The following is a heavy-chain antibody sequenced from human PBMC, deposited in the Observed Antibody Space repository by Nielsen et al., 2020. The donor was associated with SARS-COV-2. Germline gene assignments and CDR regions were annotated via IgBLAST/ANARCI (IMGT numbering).Heavy chain of an antibody. J-gene: IGHJ5*02. CDR2: IYPSDSHT. V-gene: IGHV5-51*01. D-gene: IGHD7-27*01. CDR3: ARHGLWGHIYWFDP. CDR1: GYSFTSYW. Sequence: KISCKGSGYSFTSYWIGWVRQMPGKGLEWMGTIYPSDSHTIYSPSFQGQVTISADKSISTAYLQWSSLKASDTAMYYCARHGLWGHIYWFDPWGQGTLVTVSS.